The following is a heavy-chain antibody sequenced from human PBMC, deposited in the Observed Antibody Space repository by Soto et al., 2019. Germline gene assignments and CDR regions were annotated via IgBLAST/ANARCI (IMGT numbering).Heavy chain of an antibody. CDR2: IYSGGST. CDR3: AREKCSGGSCYFGWYFDL. Sequence: EVQLVESGGGLVQPGGSLRLSCAASGFTVSSNYMSWVRQAPGKGLEWVSVIYSGGSTYYADSVKGRFTISRHNSKNTLYLQMNSLRAEDTAVYYCAREKCSGGSCYFGWYFDLWGRGTLVTVSS. CDR1: GFTVSSNY. V-gene: IGHV3-53*04. J-gene: IGHJ2*01. D-gene: IGHD2-15*01.